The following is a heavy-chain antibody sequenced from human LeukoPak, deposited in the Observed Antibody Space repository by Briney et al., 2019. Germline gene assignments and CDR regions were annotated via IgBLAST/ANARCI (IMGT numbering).Heavy chain of an antibody. J-gene: IGHJ4*02. D-gene: IGHD6-13*01. CDR3: AKAGYSTSWYYLDF. V-gene: IGHV3-30*02. Sequence: PGGSLRLSCAASDFTFSDYGMHWVRQAPGKGLERVAFIRFDGGNEIYGDSVKGRFTISRDDSKDTLYLQMNSLSAEDTAVYFCAKAGYSTSWYYLDFWGQGTLVTVSS. CDR1: DFTFSDYG. CDR2: IRFDGGNE.